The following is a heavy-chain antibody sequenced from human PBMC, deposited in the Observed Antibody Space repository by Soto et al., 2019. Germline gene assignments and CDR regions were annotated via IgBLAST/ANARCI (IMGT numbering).Heavy chain of an antibody. CDR2: ISSSSTI. D-gene: IGHD1-1*01. J-gene: IGHJ4*02. CDR3: ARDKGTSPLDY. Sequence: GGSLRLSCAASGFTFSSYSMNWVRQAPGKGLEWVSYISSSSTIYYADSVKGRFTISRDNAKNSLYLQMNSLRAEDTAVYYCARDKGTSPLDYWGQATLVTVSS. V-gene: IGHV3-48*01. CDR1: GFTFSSYS.